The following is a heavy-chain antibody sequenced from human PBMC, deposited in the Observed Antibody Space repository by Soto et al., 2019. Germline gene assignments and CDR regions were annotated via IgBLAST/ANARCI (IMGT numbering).Heavy chain of an antibody. D-gene: IGHD6-19*01. J-gene: IGHJ4*02. CDR3: ARPGYSSGWYGGGAPATFDY. CDR2: IYPGDSDT. CDR1: GYSFTSYW. V-gene: IGHV5-51*01. Sequence: GESLKISCKGSGYSFTSYWIGWVRQMPGKGLEWMGIIYPGDSDTRYSPSFQGQVTISADKSISTAYLQWSSLKASDTAMYYCARPGYSSGWYGGGAPATFDYWGQGTLGTVS.